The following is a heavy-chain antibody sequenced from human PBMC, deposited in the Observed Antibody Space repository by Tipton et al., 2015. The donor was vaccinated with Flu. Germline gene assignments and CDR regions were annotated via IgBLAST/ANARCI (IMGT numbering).Heavy chain of an antibody. CDR2: IIPILGTE. J-gene: IGHJ4*02. CDR1: GGPFSSYA. Sequence: QVQLVQSGAGVKKPGSSVKVSCKASGGPFSSYAINWVRQVPGQGLEWIGGIIPILGTEDYAQKFQGRVTITADESTKTAYMELNSLRSEDTAVYYCAVPTMTVFSSSRGYWGQGTLVTVSS. D-gene: IGHD3-10*01. CDR3: AVPTMTVFSSSRGY. V-gene: IGHV1-69*01.